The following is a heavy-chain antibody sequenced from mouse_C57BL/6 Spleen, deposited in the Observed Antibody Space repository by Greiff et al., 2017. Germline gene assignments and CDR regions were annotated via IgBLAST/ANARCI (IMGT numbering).Heavy chain of an antibody. CDR3: ARDGGYGLLFDY. CDR1: GFTFTDYY. J-gene: IGHJ2*01. CDR2: IRNKANGYTT. Sequence: DVKLVESGGGLVQPGGSLSLSCAASGFTFTDYYMSCVRQPPGKALEWLGFIRNKANGYTTEYSASVKGRFTISRDHSQSILYLQMNALRAEDSATYYCARDGGYGLLFDYWGQGTTLTVSS. D-gene: IGHD3-1*01. V-gene: IGHV7-3*01.